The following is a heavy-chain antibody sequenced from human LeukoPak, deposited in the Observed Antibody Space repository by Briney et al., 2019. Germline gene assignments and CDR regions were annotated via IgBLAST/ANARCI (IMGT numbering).Heavy chain of an antibody. D-gene: IGHD1-26*01. CDR2: IYYSGST. J-gene: IGHJ1*01. V-gene: IGHV4-30-4*08. CDR3: ARDAGGSYSGPQYFQH. Sequence: SETLSLTCTVSGGSISSGDYYWSWIRQPPWKGLEWIGYIYYSGSTYYNLSPKSRFTISVDTSKTEFSLKRSSVTAADTAVYYCARDAGGSYSGPQYFQHWGQGTLVTVSS. CDR1: GGSISSGDYY.